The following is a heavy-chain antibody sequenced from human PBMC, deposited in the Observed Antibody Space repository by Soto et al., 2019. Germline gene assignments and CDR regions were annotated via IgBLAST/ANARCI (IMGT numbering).Heavy chain of an antibody. CDR1: GFTFSSYA. V-gene: IGHV3-30*04. CDR2: ISYDGRNK. J-gene: IGHJ6*02. Sequence: GGSLRLSCAASGFTFSSYAMHWVRQAPGKGLEWVAVISYDGRNKYYADSVKGRFTISRDNSKNTLYLEMNSLRVEDTAVYHCVRDTAYCSGGSCYSSHDMDVWGQGTTVTVSS. CDR3: VRDTAYCSGGSCYSSHDMDV. D-gene: IGHD2-15*01.